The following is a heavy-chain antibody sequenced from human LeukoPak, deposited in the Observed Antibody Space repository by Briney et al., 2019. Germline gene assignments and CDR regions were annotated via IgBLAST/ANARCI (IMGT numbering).Heavy chain of an antibody. J-gene: IGHJ4*02. CDR1: GGSFSGYY. CDR2: INHSGST. Sequence: PSETLSLTCAVYGGSFSGYYWSWVRQPPGKGLEWIGEINHSGSTNYNPSLKSRVTISVDTSKNQFSLKVSSVTAADTAVYYCARGEYSSLSSYFDYWGQGTLVTVSS. D-gene: IGHD6-6*01. CDR3: ARGEYSSLSSYFDY. V-gene: IGHV4-34*01.